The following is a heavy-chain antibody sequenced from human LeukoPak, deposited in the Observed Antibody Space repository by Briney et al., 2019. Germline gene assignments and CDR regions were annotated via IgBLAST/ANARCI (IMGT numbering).Heavy chain of an antibody. J-gene: IGHJ4*02. V-gene: IGHV3-23*01. CDR1: GFTFSSYA. CDR3: AKDRGSIVGATIPDY. CDR2: ISGSGGST. D-gene: IGHD1-26*01. Sequence: GGSLRLSCAASGFTFSSYAMSWVRQAPGKGLEGVSAISGSGGSTYYADSVKGRFTISRDNSKNTLYLQMNSLRAEDTAVYYCAKDRGSIVGATIPDYWGQGTLVTVSS.